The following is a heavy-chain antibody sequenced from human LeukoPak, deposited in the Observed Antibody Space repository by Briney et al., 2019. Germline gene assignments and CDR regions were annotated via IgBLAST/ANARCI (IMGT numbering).Heavy chain of an antibody. Sequence: PGGSLRLSCAASGFTFSTYWMRWVRQAPGKGLVWVSRIKSDGSTTYADSVKGRFTISRDNAKNTVSLQMNSLRPEDTGVYYCARAPSEIGGYYPEYFRHWGQGTLVTVSS. D-gene: IGHD3-22*01. CDR1: GFTFSTYW. V-gene: IGHV3-74*01. CDR3: ARAPSEIGGYYPEYFRH. J-gene: IGHJ1*01. CDR2: IKSDGST.